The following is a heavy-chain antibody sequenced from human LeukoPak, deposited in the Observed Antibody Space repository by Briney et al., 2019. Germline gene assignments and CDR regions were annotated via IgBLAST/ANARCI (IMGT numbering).Heavy chain of an antibody. V-gene: IGHV4-61*09. D-gene: IGHD2-2*01. CDR3: ARGYCRGNTCYPVDY. CDR1: GGSISSSSYY. Sequence: PSETLSLTCTVSGGSISSSSYYWSWIRQPAGKGLECIGHIYPSGSTNYNPSLKSRVAISADTSKNQFSLKLTSVTAADTAVYYCARGYCRGNTCYPVDYWGRGTLVTVSS. J-gene: IGHJ4*02. CDR2: IYPSGST.